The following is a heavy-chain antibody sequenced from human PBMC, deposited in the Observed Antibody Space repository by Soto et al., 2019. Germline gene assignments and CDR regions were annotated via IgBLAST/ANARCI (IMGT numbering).Heavy chain of an antibody. CDR1: GFTFSSYA. D-gene: IGHD5-12*01. V-gene: IGHV3-30-3*01. J-gene: IGHJ4*02. Sequence: QVQLVESGGGVVQPGRSLRLSCAASGFTFSSYAMHWVRQAPGKGLEWVAVISYDGSNKYYADSVKGRFTISRDNSKNTLYLQMNSLRAEDTAVYYCARDRMATMEGLDYWGQGTLVTFSS. CDR3: ARDRMATMEGLDY. CDR2: ISYDGSNK.